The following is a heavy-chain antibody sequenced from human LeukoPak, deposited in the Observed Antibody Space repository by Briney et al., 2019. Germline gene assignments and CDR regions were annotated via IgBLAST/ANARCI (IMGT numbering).Heavy chain of an antibody. CDR3: ATGHYYGSGKLFPQ. Sequence: ASVKVSCKSSGYTFNDYYLYWMRRAPGQGLAWMGWIDPNSGDTNYPQNFQGRVTMTRDTSISTAYMELSGLTSDDTAVYYCATGHYYGSGKLFPQWGQGTLVSVSS. D-gene: IGHD3-10*01. CDR1: GYTFNDYY. V-gene: IGHV1-2*02. J-gene: IGHJ1*01. CDR2: IDPNSGDT.